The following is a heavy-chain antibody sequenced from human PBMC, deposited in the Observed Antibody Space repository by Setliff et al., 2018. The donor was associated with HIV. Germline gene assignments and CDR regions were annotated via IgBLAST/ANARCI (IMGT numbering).Heavy chain of an antibody. V-gene: IGHV4-59*01. CDR2: VYYTGTT. CDR3: ARADYESGSYFFDY. J-gene: IGHJ4*02. D-gene: IGHD3-22*01. Sequence: PSETLSLTCTVSGDSISDYYWSWIRQSPGKGLEWIGYVYYTGTTSLNPSVKTRVSMSVDTSKKHFSMRLTSVTSADTAIYYCARADYESGSYFFDYWGQGTLVTLSS. CDR1: GDSISDYY.